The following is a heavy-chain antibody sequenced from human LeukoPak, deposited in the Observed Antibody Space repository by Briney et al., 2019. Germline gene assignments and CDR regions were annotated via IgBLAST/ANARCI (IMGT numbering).Heavy chain of an antibody. Sequence: SETLSLTCTVSGGSISSGGYYWSWIRQHPGKGLEWIGYIYYSGSTYYNPSLNSRVTISVDTSKNQFSLKLSSVTAADTAVYYCARLPYYYDSSGYDGPAFDIWGQGTMVTVSS. CDR3: ARLPYYYDSSGYDGPAFDI. J-gene: IGHJ3*02. D-gene: IGHD3-22*01. V-gene: IGHV4-31*03. CDR1: GGSISSGGYY. CDR2: IYYSGST.